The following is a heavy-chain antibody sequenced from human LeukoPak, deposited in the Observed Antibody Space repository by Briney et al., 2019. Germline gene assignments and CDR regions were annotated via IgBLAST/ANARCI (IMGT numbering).Heavy chain of an antibody. D-gene: IGHD3-10*01. Sequence: GGSLRLSCVASGFTLSSHNINWVRQAPGKGLEWVSHISSSGSITYYGDSVKGRITISRDNAKNSVSLYMNSLRAEDSAVYYCARPGITAFDIWGQGTVVTVSS. CDR3: ARPGITAFDI. CDR1: GFTLSSHN. J-gene: IGHJ3*02. V-gene: IGHV3-48*01. CDR2: ISSSGSIT.